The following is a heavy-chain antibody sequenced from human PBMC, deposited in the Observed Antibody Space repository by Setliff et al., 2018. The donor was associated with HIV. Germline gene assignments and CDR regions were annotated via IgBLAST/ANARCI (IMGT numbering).Heavy chain of an antibody. CDR3: ARNWDFYNSGSLVFDY. J-gene: IGHJ4*02. CDR2: INSRGDSD. Sequence: GASVKVSCAVSGFTFRSYEMSWVRQAPGKGLEWISYINSRGDSDHYADSVKGRFTISRDNAKSSLSLQMHNLRAEDTATYYCARNWDFYNSGSLVFDYWGQGTLVTVSS. D-gene: IGHD3-10*01. V-gene: IGHV3-48*03. CDR1: GFTFRSYE.